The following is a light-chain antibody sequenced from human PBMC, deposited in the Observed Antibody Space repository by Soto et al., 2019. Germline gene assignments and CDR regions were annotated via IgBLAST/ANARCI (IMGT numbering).Light chain of an antibody. CDR3: HHYSRSPIFT. CDR1: QSVANNY. Sequence: PGDRATLSCRASQSVANNYLAWYQQRPGQAPRLLIYAASSRAAGIPDRFSGSGSGTDFTLTISRLEPEDFGVFFCHHYSRSPIFTFGPGTTVDMK. J-gene: IGKJ3*01. CDR2: AAS. V-gene: IGKV3-20*01.